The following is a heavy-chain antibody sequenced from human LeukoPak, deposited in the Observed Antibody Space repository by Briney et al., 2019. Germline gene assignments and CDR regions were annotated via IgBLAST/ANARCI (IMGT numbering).Heavy chain of an antibody. J-gene: IGHJ3*02. D-gene: IGHD3-16*01. V-gene: IGHV4-39*07. CDR3: ARDRHVTDKLGGDAFDI. Sequence: PSETLSLTCSVSGGSMSRSSFYWGWIRQSPGKGLEWIGSVYYSGSTYYNPSLKSRVTISVDTSKNQFSLILSSVTAADTAVYFCARDRHVTDKLGGDAFDIWGQGKTVTVS. CDR2: VYYSGST. CDR1: GGSMSRSSFY.